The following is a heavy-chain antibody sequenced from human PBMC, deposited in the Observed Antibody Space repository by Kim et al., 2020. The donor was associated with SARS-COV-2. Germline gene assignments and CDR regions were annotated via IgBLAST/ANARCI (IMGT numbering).Heavy chain of an antibody. Sequence: GGSLRLSCAVSGFRFSDSWMSWVRQAPGKGLEWVANINEPGTDKYYVDSLEGRFIISRDNAKSSLYLQMNSLRVEDTAVYFCARDAQRGALDCWCQG. J-gene: IGHJ4*02. CDR3: ARDAQRGALDC. V-gene: IGHV3-7*01. D-gene: IGHD2-15*01. CDR2: INEPGTDK. CDR1: GFRFSDSW.